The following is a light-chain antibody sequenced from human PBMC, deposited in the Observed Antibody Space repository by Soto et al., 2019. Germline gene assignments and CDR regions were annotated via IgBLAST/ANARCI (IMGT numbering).Light chain of an antibody. J-gene: IGLJ1*01. CDR3: TSYTGSSTPYV. CDR1: SSDVGSYNY. Sequence: QSALTQPASVSGSPGQSIAISCTGTSSDVGSYNYVSWYQQHPDKAPRLIIYDVSNRPSGVSDRFSGSKSGNTASLTISGLQAEDEADYDCTSYTGSSTPYVFGVGTKLTVL. V-gene: IGLV2-14*03. CDR2: DVS.